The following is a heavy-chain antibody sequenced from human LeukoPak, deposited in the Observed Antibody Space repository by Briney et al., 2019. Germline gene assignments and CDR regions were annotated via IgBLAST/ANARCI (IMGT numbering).Heavy chain of an antibody. V-gene: IGHV3-48*03. Sequence: GGSLRLSCAASGFTFSSYLMNWVRQAPGKGLEWVSYISGSGSTIYYADSVKGRFTISRDNPKNSLYLQMSSLRAEDTAVYYCASDDTTGGAFDIWGQGTMVTVSS. CDR3: ASDDTTGGAFDI. CDR2: ISGSGSTI. CDR1: GFTFSSYL. D-gene: IGHD4-17*01. J-gene: IGHJ3*02.